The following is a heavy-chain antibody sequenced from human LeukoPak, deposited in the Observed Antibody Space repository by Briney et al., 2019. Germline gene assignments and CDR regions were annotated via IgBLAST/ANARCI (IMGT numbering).Heavy chain of an antibody. CDR2: ISWNSGSI. CDR1: GFIFDDYA. D-gene: IGHD6-13*01. J-gene: IGHJ3*02. V-gene: IGHV3-9*01. CDR3: AKDRELAAAGTGAFDI. Sequence: GGSLRLSCAASGFIFDDYAMHWVRQAPGKGLEWVSGISWNSGSIGYADSVKGRFTISRDNAKNSLYLQMNSLRAEDTALYYCAKDRELAAAGTGAFDIWGQGTMVTVSS.